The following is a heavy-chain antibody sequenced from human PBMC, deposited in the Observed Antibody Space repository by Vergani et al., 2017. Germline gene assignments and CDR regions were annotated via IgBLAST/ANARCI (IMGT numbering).Heavy chain of an antibody. D-gene: IGHD4-23*01. V-gene: IGHV3-23*01. Sequence: EVQLLESGGGLVQPGGSLRLSCAASGFTFSSYAMSWVRQAPGKGLEWVSAISGIGGSTYYADSVKGRFTISRDNAKNTLYLQMNSLRAEDTAVYYCASYGGNSKMGCMDVWGQGTTVTVSS. CDR3: ASYGGNSKMGCMDV. CDR1: GFTFSSYA. J-gene: IGHJ6*02. CDR2: ISGIGGST.